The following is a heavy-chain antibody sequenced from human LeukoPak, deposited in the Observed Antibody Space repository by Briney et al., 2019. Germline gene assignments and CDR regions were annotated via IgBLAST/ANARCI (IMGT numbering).Heavy chain of an antibody. CDR1: GRSFSGYY. CDR3: ARGLWFGELLSYYFDY. D-gene: IGHD3-10*01. V-gene: IGHV4-34*01. Sequence: SETLSLTCAVYGRSFSGYYWSWIRQPPGKGLEWIGEINHSGSTNYNPSLKSRVTISVDTSKNQFSLKLSSVTAADTAVYYCARGLWFGELLSYYFDYWGQGTLVTVSS. J-gene: IGHJ4*02. CDR2: INHSGST.